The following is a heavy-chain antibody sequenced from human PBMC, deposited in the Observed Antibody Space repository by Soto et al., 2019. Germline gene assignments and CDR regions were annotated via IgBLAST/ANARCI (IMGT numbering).Heavy chain of an antibody. CDR3: AREGVDGRYSSSWYFGPPPRSDAFDI. V-gene: IGHV4-4*02. J-gene: IGHJ3*02. D-gene: IGHD6-13*01. Sequence: KTSETLSLTCAVSGGSISSSNWWSWVRQPPGKGLEWIGEIYHSGSTNYNPSLKSRVTISVDKSKNQFSLKLSSVTAADTAVYYCAREGVDGRYSSSWYFGPPPRSDAFDIWGQGTMVTVSS. CDR1: GGSISSSNW. CDR2: IYHSGST.